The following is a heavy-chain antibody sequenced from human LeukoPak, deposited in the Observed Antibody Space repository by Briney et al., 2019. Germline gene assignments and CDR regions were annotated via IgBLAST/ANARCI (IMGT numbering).Heavy chain of an antibody. D-gene: IGHD3-10*01. CDR1: GYTFTAYY. CDR3: ARDQLGALDI. V-gene: IGHV1-2*02. Sequence: VASVKVSCKASGYTFTAYYMHWVRQAPGQGLEWMGWINPNSGGTNYAQKFQGRVTMTRDTSISIAYMELSSLRSDETAVYYCARDQLGALDIWGQGTMVTVSS. CDR2: INPNSGGT. J-gene: IGHJ3*02.